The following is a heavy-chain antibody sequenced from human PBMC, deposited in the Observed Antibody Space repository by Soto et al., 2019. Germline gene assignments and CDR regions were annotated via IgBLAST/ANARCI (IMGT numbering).Heavy chain of an antibody. CDR3: ARSYCSGDGCYENYYGLDV. V-gene: IGHV3-33*01. D-gene: IGHD2-15*01. CDR1: GFTFSSFG. CDR2: IWYDGGNK. Sequence: QVQLVESGGGVVQPGRSLRLSCAASGFTFSSFGMHWVRQAPGEGLEWLAIIWYDGGNKYYADSVKGRFTISRDNSRNTLYLQMNRLTADDTAVYYCARSYCSGDGCYENYYGLDVWGQGTTVTVSS. J-gene: IGHJ6*02.